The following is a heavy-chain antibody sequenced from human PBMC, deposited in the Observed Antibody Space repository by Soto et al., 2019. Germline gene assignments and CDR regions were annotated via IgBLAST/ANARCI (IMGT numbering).Heavy chain of an antibody. CDR1: GFTFSYG. Sequence: VQLLESGGGLIQPGGSLRLSCAASGFTFSYGIHWLRQAPGKGLEGVAYISYDSYNKFYGHSLKERFTISRDNSKNTQFLQMNSLRAEDTAVYYCAKLVIGYCSGNTCDDYWGQGTLVAVSS. CDR2: ISYDSYNK. J-gene: IGHJ4*02. CDR3: AKLVIGYCSGNTCDDY. V-gene: IGHV3-30*18. D-gene: IGHD2-15*01.